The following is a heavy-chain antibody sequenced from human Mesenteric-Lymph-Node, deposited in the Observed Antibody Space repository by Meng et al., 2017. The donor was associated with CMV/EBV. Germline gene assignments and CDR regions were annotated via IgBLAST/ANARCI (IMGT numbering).Heavy chain of an antibody. J-gene: IGHJ6*02. CDR2: IRNDETNK. CDR3: AGESGLPNGMDV. D-gene: IGHD4-11*01. CDR1: GFTFSNYG. Sequence: GGSLRLSCVASGFTFSNYGMHWVRQAPGKGLEWVTFIRNDETNKYYADSVKGRFTISRDNSRNTVLLQMNSLRVEDTAVYYCAGESGLPNGMDVWGRGTTVTVSS. V-gene: IGHV3-30*02.